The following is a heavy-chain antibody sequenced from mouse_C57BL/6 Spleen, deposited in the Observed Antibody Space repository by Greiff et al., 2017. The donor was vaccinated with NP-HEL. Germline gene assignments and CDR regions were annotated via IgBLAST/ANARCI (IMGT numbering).Heavy chain of an antibody. Sequence: VQLQQSGAELVRPGASVKLSCKASGYTFTDYYINWVKQRPGQGLEWIARIYPGSGNTYYNEKFKGKATLTAEKSSSTAYMQLSSLTSEDSAVYFCARRGDYDVLYYYAMDYWGQGTSVTVSS. D-gene: IGHD2-4*01. CDR3: ARRGDYDVLYYYAMDY. J-gene: IGHJ4*01. CDR2: IYPGSGNT. V-gene: IGHV1-76*01. CDR1: GYTFTDYY.